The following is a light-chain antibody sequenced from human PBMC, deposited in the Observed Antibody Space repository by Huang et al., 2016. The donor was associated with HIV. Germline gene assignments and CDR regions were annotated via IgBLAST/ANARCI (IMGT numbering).Light chain of an antibody. J-gene: IGKJ2*01. Sequence: DIVLTQSPGTLSLSPGDRATLSCRAGRAVTSGYVAWCQQKPGQAPRLLIYEASRRAAGIPDRFSGSWSGTDFTVTISGLEPEDFAVYYCQQYLRSPVTFGQGTKLEIK. V-gene: IGKV3-20*01. CDR1: RAVTSGY. CDR3: QQYLRSPVT. CDR2: EAS.